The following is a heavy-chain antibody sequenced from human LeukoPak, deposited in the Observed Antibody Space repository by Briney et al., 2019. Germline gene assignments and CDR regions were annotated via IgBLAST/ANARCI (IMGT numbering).Heavy chain of an antibody. D-gene: IGHD3-10*01. CDR2: IKQDGSEK. J-gene: IGHJ3*02. V-gene: IGHV3-7*01. CDR1: GFTFSSYW. CDR3: ARDGWFGELYAFDI. Sequence: GGSLRLSCAASGFTFSSYWMSWVRQAPGKGLEWVANIKQDGSEKYYVDSVKGRFTISRDNAKNSLYLQMNSLRAEDTAVYYCARDGWFGELYAFDIWGQGTMVTVSS.